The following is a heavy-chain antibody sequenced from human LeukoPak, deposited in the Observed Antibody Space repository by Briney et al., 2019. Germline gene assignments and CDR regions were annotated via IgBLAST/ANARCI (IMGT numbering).Heavy chain of an antibody. Sequence: GGSLRLSCAASGFTFSSYAMSWVRQAPGKGLEWVSAISSSGSTIYYADSMKGRFTISRDNAKNSLYLQMNSLRAEDTAVYYCARKNTINPDYWGQGTLVTVSS. J-gene: IGHJ4*02. CDR3: ARKNTINPDY. V-gene: IGHV3-48*04. CDR2: ISSSGSTI. CDR1: GFTFSSYA. D-gene: IGHD5-12*01.